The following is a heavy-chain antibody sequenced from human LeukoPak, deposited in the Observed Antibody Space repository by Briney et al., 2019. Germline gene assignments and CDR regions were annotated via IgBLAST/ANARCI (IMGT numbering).Heavy chain of an antibody. J-gene: IGHJ5*02. CDR2: IYHSGST. V-gene: IGHV4-4*02. Sequence: SETLSLTCAVSGGSIGSGNWWSWVRQPPGKGLEWIGEIYHSGSTNYNSSLKSRVTISVDKSMNQFSLKLSSVTAADTAMYYCARGGTTVAGTFWFDPWGQGTLVTVSS. CDR3: ARGGTTVAGTFWFDP. CDR1: GGSIGSGNW. D-gene: IGHD6-19*01.